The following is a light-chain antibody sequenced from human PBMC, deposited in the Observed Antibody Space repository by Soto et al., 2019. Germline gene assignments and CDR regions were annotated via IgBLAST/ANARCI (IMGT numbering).Light chain of an antibody. J-gene: IGKJ4*01. CDR3: QQYNRWPLT. CDR2: DAS. Sequence: EIVMTQSPATLSVSPGERVTLSCRASQSIYEKLAWYQQKPGQTPGLVIYDASTRATGTPGSFSGSGSGTEFTLTISSLQSEDFAVYYCQQYNRWPLTFGGGTKVEIK. CDR1: QSIYEK. V-gene: IGKV3-15*01.